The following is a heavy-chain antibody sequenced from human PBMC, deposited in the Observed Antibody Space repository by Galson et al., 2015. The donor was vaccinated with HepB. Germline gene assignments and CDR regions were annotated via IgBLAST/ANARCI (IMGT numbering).Heavy chain of an antibody. D-gene: IGHD6-13*01. J-gene: IGHJ3*02. V-gene: IGHV6-1*01. Sequence: CAISGDSVSSNSAAWNWIRQSPSRGLEWLGRTYYRSKWYNDYAVSVKSRITINPDTSKNQFSLQLNSVTPEDTAVYYCARGAGGAAAGRTNAFDIWCQGTMVTASS. CDR3: ARGAGGAAAGRTNAFDI. CDR1: GDSVSSNSAA. CDR2: TYYRSKWYN.